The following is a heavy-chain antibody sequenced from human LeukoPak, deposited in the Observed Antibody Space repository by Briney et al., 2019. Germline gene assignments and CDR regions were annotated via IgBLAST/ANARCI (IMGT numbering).Heavy chain of an antibody. D-gene: IGHD5-12*01. Sequence: GGSLRLSCEASGFTFSAYAMSWVRQAPGKGLEWVSTINGSGGRTHYAVSVKGRFTISRDNSKNTLSLQMNSLRADDTAVYYCAKDEIGFSDYDYTLFDHWGQGALVTVSS. CDR3: AKDEIGFSDYDYTLFDH. J-gene: IGHJ4*02. CDR1: GFTFSAYA. CDR2: INGSGGRT. V-gene: IGHV3-23*01.